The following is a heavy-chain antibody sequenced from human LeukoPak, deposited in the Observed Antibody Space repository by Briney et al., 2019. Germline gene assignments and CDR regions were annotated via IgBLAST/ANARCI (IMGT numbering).Heavy chain of an antibody. CDR2: INPHSGGT. D-gene: IGHD5-18*01. V-gene: IGHV1-2*02. CDR3: ARGGPPKTWIQLWGWFDP. J-gene: IGHJ5*02. Sequence: ASVKVSCKASGYTFTGYYMHWVRQAPGQGLEWMGWINPHSGGTNYAQKFQGRVTMTRDTSISTAYMELSRLRSDDTAVYYCARGGPPKTWIQLWGWFDPWGQGTLVTVSS. CDR1: GYTFTGYY.